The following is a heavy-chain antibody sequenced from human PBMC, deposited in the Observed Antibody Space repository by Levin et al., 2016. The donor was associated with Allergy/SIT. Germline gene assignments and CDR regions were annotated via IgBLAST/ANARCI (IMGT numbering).Heavy chain of an antibody. Sequence: GGSLRLSCAASGFTFRNYVLAWVRQAPGKGLQWVSSITGSGDGTFYADSVKGRFTISRDNSRNTLYLQMNSLRAEDTAVYYCAKGKSSGELDWFDPWGRGTLVTVSS. D-gene: IGHD3-10*01. J-gene: IGHJ5*02. CDR1: GFTFRNYV. V-gene: IGHV3-23*01. CDR2: ITGSGDGT. CDR3: AKGKSSGELDWFDP.